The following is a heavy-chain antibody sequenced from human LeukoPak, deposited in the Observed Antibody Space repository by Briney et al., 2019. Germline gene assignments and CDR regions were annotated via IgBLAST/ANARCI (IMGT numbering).Heavy chain of an antibody. CDR1: GFTFGDYA. V-gene: IGHV3-49*04. CDR2: IGSKPYGGTT. Sequence: GRSLRLSCTASGFTFGDYAMSWVRQAPGKGLEWVGFIGSKPYGGTTEYVASVKGRFTISRDDSKSIAYLQMNSLKTEDTAVYYCTRDLLGYCSGGSCYSTFDYWGQGTLVTVSS. D-gene: IGHD2-15*01. J-gene: IGHJ4*02. CDR3: TRDLLGYCSGGSCYSTFDY.